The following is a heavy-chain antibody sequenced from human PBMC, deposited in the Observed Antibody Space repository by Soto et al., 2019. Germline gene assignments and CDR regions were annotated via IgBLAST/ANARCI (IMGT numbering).Heavy chain of an antibody. CDR1: GFTFSSYG. J-gene: IGHJ4*02. CDR3: ARDPGALTIAARPAWFDY. V-gene: IGHV3-33*01. D-gene: IGHD6-6*01. Sequence: GGSLRLSCAASGFTFSSYGMHWVRQAPGKGLEWVAVIWYDGSNKYYADSVKGRFTISRDNSKNTLYLQMNSLRAEDTAVYYCARDPGALTIAARPAWFDYWGQGTLVTVSS. CDR2: IWYDGSNK.